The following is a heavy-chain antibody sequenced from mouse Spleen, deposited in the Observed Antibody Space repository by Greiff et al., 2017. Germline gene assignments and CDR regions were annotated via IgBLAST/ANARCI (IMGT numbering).Heavy chain of an antibody. CDR1: GFKIKDTY. CDR2: IDPANGNT. D-gene: IGHD2-12*01. Sequence: EVQLQESGAEVVKPGASVKLSCTASGFKIKDTYMHWVKLRPEQGLEWIGRIDPANGNTKYDPKFQDKATITADTSSNTAYLQLSSLTSEDTAVYYCARDYYRDAMDYWGQGTSVTVSS. CDR3: ARDYYRDAMDY. J-gene: IGHJ4*01. V-gene: IGHV14-3*02.